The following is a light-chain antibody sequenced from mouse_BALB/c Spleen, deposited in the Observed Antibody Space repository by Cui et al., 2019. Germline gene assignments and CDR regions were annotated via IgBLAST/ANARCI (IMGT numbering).Light chain of an antibody. Sequence: DIQMTQSPASLSVSAGETVTITCRASENIYSNLAWYQQKQGKSPQLLVYAATNLADGVPSRFSGSGSGTQYSLKINSLQSEDFGSYYCQHFWGTPLTFGAGTKLGLK. V-gene: IGKV12-46*01. CDR1: ENIYSN. J-gene: IGKJ5*01. CDR2: AAT. CDR3: QHFWGTPLT.